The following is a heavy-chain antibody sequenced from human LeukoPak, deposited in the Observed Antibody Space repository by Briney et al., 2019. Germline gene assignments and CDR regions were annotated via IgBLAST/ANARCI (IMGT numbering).Heavy chain of an antibody. CDR3: AKGGGGLFDY. D-gene: IGHD3-16*01. J-gene: IGHJ4*02. CDR2: ISASGAST. V-gene: IGHV3-23*01. Sequence: GGSLRLSCAASGFTFSSYAVGWFRQAPGKGLGWVSSISASGASTYYADSVKGRFTISRDNSKNTLYLQMNSLRTEDTAVYFCAKGGGGLFDYWGQGTLVTVSS. CDR1: GFTFSSYA.